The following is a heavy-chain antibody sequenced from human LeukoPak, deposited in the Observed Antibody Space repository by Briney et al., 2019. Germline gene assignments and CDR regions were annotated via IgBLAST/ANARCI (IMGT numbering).Heavy chain of an antibody. Sequence: PETLSLTCTVSGGSISSSSYYWGWIRQPPGKGLEWIGSIYYSGSTYYNPSLKSRVTISVDTSKNQFSLKLSSVTAADTAVYYCARTAQLVGYYYYYGMDVWGQGTTVTVSS. J-gene: IGHJ6*02. D-gene: IGHD6-13*01. CDR3: ARTAQLVGYYYYYGMDV. V-gene: IGHV4-39*07. CDR1: GGSISSSSYY. CDR2: IYYSGST.